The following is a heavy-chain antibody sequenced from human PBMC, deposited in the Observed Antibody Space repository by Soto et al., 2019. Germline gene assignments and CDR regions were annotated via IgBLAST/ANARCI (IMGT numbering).Heavy chain of an antibody. CDR2: INPKSGGT. D-gene: IGHD2-8*01. CDR1: GYSFTDYH. CDR3: ARGDSTDCSNGVCSFFYNHDMDV. Sequence: ASVKVSCKASGYSFTDYHIHWVRQAPGQGLEWLGRINPKSGGTSTAQKFQGWVTMTTDTSISTASTELTRLTSDDTAIYYCARGDSTDCSNGVCSFFYNHDMDVWGQ. J-gene: IGHJ6*02. V-gene: IGHV1-2*04.